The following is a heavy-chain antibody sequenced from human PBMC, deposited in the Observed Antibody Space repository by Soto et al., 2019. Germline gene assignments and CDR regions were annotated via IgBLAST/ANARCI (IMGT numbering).Heavy chain of an antibody. D-gene: IGHD6-13*01. V-gene: IGHV3-30*18. CDR1: GFTFSSYG. CDR2: ISYDGSNK. J-gene: IGHJ4*02. Sequence: PGGSLRLSCAASGFTFSSYGMHWVRQAPGKGLEWVAVISYDGSNKYYADSVKGRFTISRDNSKNTLYLQMNSLRAEDTAVYYCAKEFPAGIAAAGTSGYWGQGTLVTVSS. CDR3: AKEFPAGIAAAGTSGY.